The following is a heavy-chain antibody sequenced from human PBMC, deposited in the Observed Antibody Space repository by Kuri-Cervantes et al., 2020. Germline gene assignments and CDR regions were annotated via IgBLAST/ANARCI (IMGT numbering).Heavy chain of an antibody. CDR2: IYWDDDK. CDR3: AHRRSAAGPLCFDY. V-gene: IGHV2-5*02. D-gene: IGHD6-13*01. Sequence: SGPTLVQPTQTLTLTCTFSGFSLRTSGVGVGWIRQLPGKALEWVALIYWDDDKRYSPSLKSRLTITKDTSKNQVVLTITNMDPVDTATYYCAHRRSAAGPLCFDYWGQGTLVTVSS. J-gene: IGHJ4*02. CDR1: GFSLRTSGVG.